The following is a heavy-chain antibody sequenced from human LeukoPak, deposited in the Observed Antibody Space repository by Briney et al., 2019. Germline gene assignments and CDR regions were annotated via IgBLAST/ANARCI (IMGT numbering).Heavy chain of an antibody. Sequence: GGSLRLSCAASGFTFRSYEMNWVRQAPGKGLEWVAFIRYDGSNKYYADSVKGRFTISRDNSKNTLYLQMNSLRAEDTAVYYCAKDRRSSWYDYFDYWGQGTLVTVSS. CDR2: IRYDGSNK. V-gene: IGHV3-30*02. CDR3: AKDRRSSWYDYFDY. D-gene: IGHD6-13*01. J-gene: IGHJ4*02. CDR1: GFTFRSYE.